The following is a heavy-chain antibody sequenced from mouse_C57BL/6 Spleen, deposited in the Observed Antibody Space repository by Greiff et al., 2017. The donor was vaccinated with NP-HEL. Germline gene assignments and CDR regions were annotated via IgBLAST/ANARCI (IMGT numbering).Heavy chain of an antibody. J-gene: IGHJ4*01. CDR1: GYSFTGYY. CDR3: ASYYGSQYYYAMDY. D-gene: IGHD1-1*01. V-gene: IGHV1-42*01. CDR2: INPSTGGT. Sequence: VQLQQSGPELVKPGASVKISCKASGYSFTGYYMNWVKQSPEKSLEWIGEINPSTGGTTYNQKFKAKATLTVDKSSSTAYMQLKSLTSEDSAVYYCASYYGSQYYYAMDYWGQGTSVTVSS.